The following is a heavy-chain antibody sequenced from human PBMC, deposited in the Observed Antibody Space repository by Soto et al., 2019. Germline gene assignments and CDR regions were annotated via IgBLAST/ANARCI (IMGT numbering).Heavy chain of an antibody. CDR3: ARGPPIFY. D-gene: IGHD3-9*01. CDR2: IYHSVRT. CDR1: GGSISSGGYS. V-gene: IGHV4-30-2*01. J-gene: IGHJ4*02. Sequence: QLQLQESGSKLVKPSQTLSLTCAVSGGSISSGGYSWSWIRQPPGKGLEWIGYIYHSVRTYYNPYLQSRVTISVDRSKDQFSLKLSSVTAADTAVYYCARGPPIFYWGQGTLVTVSS.